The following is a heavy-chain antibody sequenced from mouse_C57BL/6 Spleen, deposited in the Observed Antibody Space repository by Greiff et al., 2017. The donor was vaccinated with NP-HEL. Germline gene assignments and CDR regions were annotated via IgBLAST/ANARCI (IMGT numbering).Heavy chain of an antibody. J-gene: IGHJ3*01. CDR3: ARTELRGFAY. D-gene: IGHD1-1*01. CDR1: GYTFTDYY. Sequence: VQLKQSGPELVKPGASVKISCKASGYTFTDYYMNWVKQSHGKSLEWIGDINPNNGGTSYNQKFKGKATLTVDKSSSTAYMELRSLTSEDSAVYYCARTELRGFAYWGQGTLVTVSA. V-gene: IGHV1-26*01. CDR2: INPNNGGT.